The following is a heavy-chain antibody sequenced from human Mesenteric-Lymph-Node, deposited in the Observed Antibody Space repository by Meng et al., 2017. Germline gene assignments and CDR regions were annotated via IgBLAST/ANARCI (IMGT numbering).Heavy chain of an antibody. V-gene: IGHV4-59*01. CDR2: IHYSGST. Sequence: SETLSLTCTVSGGSISSYYWSWIRQPPGKGLEWIGYIHYSGSTNYNPSLKSRVTIPVDTSKNQFSLKLSPVTAADTAVYCCASLVGATDYYYYGMDVWGQGTTVTVSS. CDR1: GGSISSYY. J-gene: IGHJ6*02. CDR3: ASLVGATDYYYYGMDV. D-gene: IGHD1-26*01.